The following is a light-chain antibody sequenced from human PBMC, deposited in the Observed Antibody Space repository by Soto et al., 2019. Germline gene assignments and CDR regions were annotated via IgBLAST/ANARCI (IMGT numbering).Light chain of an antibody. CDR2: GTS. V-gene: IGKV3-20*01. J-gene: IGKJ2*01. Sequence: EIVLTQSPGTLSLSPGERATLSCRASQSVASSYLAWYQQKPGQAPRLRIYGTSSRATGIPDRFSGSGSGTDFTLTISRLEPEDLAVYFCQQYGSSMYTFGQGTKLEIK. CDR1: QSVASSY. CDR3: QQYGSSMYT.